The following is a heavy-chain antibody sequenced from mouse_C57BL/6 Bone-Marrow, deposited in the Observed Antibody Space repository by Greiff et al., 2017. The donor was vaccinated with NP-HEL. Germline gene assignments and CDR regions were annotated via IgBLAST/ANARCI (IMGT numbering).Heavy chain of an antibody. V-gene: IGHV1-18*01. CDR1: GYTFTDYN. J-gene: IGHJ4*01. CDR3: ARKGNEPPDDGYNFLYYYAMDY. D-gene: IGHD2-3*01. Sequence: EVKLQESGPELVKPGASVKIPCKASGYTFTDYNMDWVKQSHGKSLEWIGDINPNNGGTIYNQKFKGKATLTVDKSSSTAYMELRSLTSEDTAVYYCARKGNEPPDDGYNFLYYYAMDYWGQGTSVTVSS. CDR2: INPNNGGT.